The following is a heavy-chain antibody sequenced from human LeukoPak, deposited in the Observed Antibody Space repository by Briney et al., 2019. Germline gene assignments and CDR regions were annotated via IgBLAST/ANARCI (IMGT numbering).Heavy chain of an antibody. CDR1: GFTLSTSW. V-gene: IGHV3-7*01. CDR2: IKQDGSQK. CDR3: ARLFRDVTTFDY. D-gene: IGHD1-1*01. Sequence: PGGSLRLSCTASGFTLSTSWMSWVRQAPGRGLEWEASIKQDGSQKYYVDSVKGRFTISRDNVQNSLYLQMNSLRAEDTAVYYCARLFRDVTTFDYWGQGTLVTVSS. J-gene: IGHJ4*02.